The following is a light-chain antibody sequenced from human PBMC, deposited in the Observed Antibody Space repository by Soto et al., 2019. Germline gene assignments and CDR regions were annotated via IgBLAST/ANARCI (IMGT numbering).Light chain of an antibody. Sequence: DIQMTQSPSTLSASVGDGFTITCRASQSISSWLAWYQQKPGKAPKLLIYDASSLESGVPSRFSGSGSGTEFTLTISSLQPDDFATYYCQQYNSYSGTFGQGTKVDIK. J-gene: IGKJ1*01. CDR3: QQYNSYSGT. V-gene: IGKV1-5*01. CDR1: QSISSW. CDR2: DAS.